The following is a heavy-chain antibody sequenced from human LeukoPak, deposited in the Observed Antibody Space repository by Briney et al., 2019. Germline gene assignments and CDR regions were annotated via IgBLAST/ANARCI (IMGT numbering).Heavy chain of an antibody. D-gene: IGHD5-18*01. CDR3: ARSKWIQLWYSLDY. J-gene: IGHJ4*02. CDR1: GFTFSSYG. V-gene: IGHV3-33*01. Sequence: TGGSLRLSCAASGFTFSSYGMHWVCQAPGKGLEWVAVIWYDGSNKYYADSVKGRFTISRDNSKNTLYLQMNSLRAEDTAVYYCARSKWIQLWYSLDYWGQGTLVTVSS. CDR2: IWYDGSNK.